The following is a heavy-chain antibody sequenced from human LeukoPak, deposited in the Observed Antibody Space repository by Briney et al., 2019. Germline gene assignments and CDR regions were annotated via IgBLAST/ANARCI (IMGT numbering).Heavy chain of an antibody. CDR1: GFTFSSYS. CDR3: AKDRGGAWEKGAFDI. J-gene: IGHJ3*02. D-gene: IGHD1-26*01. CDR2: ISSSSSYI. V-gene: IGHV3-21*04. Sequence: GGSLRLSCAASGFTFSSYSMNWVRQAPGKGLEWVSSISSSSSYIYYADSVKGRFTISRDNSKNTLYLQMNSLRAEDTAVYYCAKDRGGAWEKGAFDIWGQGTMVTVSS.